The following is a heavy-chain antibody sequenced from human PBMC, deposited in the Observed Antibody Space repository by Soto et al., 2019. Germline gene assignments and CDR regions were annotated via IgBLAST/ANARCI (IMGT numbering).Heavy chain of an antibody. CDR2: IYYSGST. Sequence: PSETLSLTCTVSGGPISSYYWSWIRQPPGKGLEWIGYIYYSGSTNYNPSLKSRVTISVDTSKNQFSPKLSSETAADTAVYYCARDRDSSSYFNWFDPWGQGTLVTVSS. D-gene: IGHD6-13*01. J-gene: IGHJ5*02. CDR3: ARDRDSSSYFNWFDP. V-gene: IGHV4-59*01. CDR1: GGPISSYY.